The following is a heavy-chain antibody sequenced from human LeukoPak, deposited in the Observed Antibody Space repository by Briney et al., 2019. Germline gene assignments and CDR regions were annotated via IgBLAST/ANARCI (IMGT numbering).Heavy chain of an antibody. J-gene: IGHJ4*02. CDR3: AQGEPWSYSFGL. Sequence: GGSLRLSCAASGFTFRRYTMRWVRQAPGKGLEWVAVISYDGSNKYHADSVKGRFTISRDNSKNTLYLQMNSLRAEDTAVYYCAQGEPWSYSFGLGGRGTLVSVSS. CDR2: ISYDGSNK. D-gene: IGHD1-26*01. CDR1: GFTFRRYT. V-gene: IGHV3-30*18.